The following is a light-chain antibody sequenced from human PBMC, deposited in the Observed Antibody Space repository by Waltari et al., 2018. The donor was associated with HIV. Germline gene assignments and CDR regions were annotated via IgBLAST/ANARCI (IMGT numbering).Light chain of an antibody. J-gene: IGLJ2*01. CDR3: AAWDNSLSVLVV. Sequence: QSVLTQTPSASGTPGQRVTISCSGSSSNIGSNYVYWYQQLPGTAPKLLIYRNNQRPSGVPDRFSGSKSGTSASLAISGLRSEDEAGYYCAAWDNSLSVLVVFGGGTKLTVL. CDR1: SSNIGSNY. CDR2: RNN. V-gene: IGLV1-47*01.